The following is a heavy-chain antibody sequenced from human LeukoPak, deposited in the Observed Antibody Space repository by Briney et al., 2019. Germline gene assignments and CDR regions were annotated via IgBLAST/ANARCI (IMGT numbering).Heavy chain of an antibody. CDR1: GFTFSNYA. D-gene: IGHD1-1*01. CDR2: ISFDESDK. Sequence: PGGSLRLSCTASGFTFSNYAIHWVRQAPGKGLEWVAVISFDESDKHYADSVNGRFFVSRDTPMNTVHLQLNNLTSEDTAVYYCAKVMAERRTRTSCFDYWGQGALVTVPS. J-gene: IGHJ4*02. V-gene: IGHV3-30*18. CDR3: AKVMAERRTRTSCFDY.